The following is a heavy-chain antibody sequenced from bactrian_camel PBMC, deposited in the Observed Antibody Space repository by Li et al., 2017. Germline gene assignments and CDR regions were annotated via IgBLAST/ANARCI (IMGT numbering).Heavy chain of an antibody. CDR1: ESHNVDYC. CDR3: AAARGGSWYGACAFRPLAYNY. D-gene: IGHD6*01. J-gene: IGHJ4*01. Sequence: VQLVESGGGSAQAGGSLRLTCVLRESHNVDYCMGWYRQTTGKEREEVAVIDADGETTYADSVKGRFTISKENAKKTLYLQMNSLKPEDTAMYYCAAARGGSWYGACAFRPLAYNYWGQGTQVTVS. CDR2: IDADGET. V-gene: IGHV3S55*01.